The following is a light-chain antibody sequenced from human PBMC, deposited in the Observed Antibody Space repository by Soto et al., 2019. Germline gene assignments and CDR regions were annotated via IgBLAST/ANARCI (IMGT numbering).Light chain of an antibody. J-gene: IGLJ3*02. CDR1: RNDIGSYNY. V-gene: IGLV2-14*01. CDR3: SSYKFSTTLRV. CDR2: EVT. Sequence: QSALTQPASVSGSPGQSVTLSCTGTRNDIGSYNYVSWFQQHPGKAPKLIIYEVTNRPSGISTRFSGSKSGNTASLTISGLQAEYEADYYCSSYKFSTTLRVFGGGTKLTVL.